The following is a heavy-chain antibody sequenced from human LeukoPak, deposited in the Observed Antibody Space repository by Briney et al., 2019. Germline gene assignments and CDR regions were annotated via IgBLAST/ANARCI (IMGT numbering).Heavy chain of an antibody. D-gene: IGHD2-2*01. CDR3: ARGEPIVVVPAAIDY. CDR2: VSAYNGNT. V-gene: IGHV1-18*01. Sequence: ASVKVSCKASGYTFTSYGISWVRQAPGQGLEWMGWVSAYNGNTNYAQKLQGRLTMTTDTSTNTAYMGLRSLRSKDTAVYYCARGEPIVVVPAAIDYWGQGTLVTVSS. CDR1: GYTFTSYG. J-gene: IGHJ4*02.